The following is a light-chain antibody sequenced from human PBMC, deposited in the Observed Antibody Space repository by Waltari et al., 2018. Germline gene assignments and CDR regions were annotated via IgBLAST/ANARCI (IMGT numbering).Light chain of an antibody. CDR3: SSYTSSNTVV. CDR2: DVS. CDR1: SSAVGGFNF. V-gene: IGLV2-14*03. Sequence: HSALPQPASVSGSPGQSITLTCSGRSSAVGGFNFVPWYLQYPGQAPKLIIYDVSQRPSEISDRFSGSKSGSTASLTISGLQAEDEADYYCSSYTSSNTVVFGGGTKVTVL. J-gene: IGLJ2*01.